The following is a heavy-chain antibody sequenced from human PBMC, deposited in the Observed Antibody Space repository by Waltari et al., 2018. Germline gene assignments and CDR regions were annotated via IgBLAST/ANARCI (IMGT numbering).Heavy chain of an antibody. CDR3: ARIYRAVAGRGAFDI. V-gene: IGHV3-33*01. J-gene: IGHJ3*02. CDR1: GFTFSSYG. CDR2: IWYDGSNK. Sequence: QVQLVESGGGVVQPGRSLRLPCAASGFTFSSYGMHGVRQAPGKGLEWVAVIWYDGSNKYYADSVKGRFTISRDNSKNTLYLQMNSLRAEDTAVYYCARIYRAVAGRGAFDIWGQGTMVTVSS. D-gene: IGHD6-19*01.